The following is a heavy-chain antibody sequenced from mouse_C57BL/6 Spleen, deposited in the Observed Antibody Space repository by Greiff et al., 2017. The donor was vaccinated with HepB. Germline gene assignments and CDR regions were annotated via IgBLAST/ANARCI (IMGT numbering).Heavy chain of an antibody. CDR2: ISYDGSN. J-gene: IGHJ2*01. V-gene: IGHV3-6*01. Sequence: EVQLQQSGPGLVKPSQSLSLTCSVTGYSITSGYYWNWIRQFPGNKLEWMGYISYDGSNNYNPSLKNRISITRDTSKNQFFLKLNSVTTEDIATYYCARAYYDYDGYFDYWGQGTTLTVSS. CDR3: ARAYYDYDGYFDY. D-gene: IGHD2-4*01. CDR1: GYSITSGYY.